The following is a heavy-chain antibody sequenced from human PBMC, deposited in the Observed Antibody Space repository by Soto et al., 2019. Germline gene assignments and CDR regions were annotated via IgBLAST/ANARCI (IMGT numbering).Heavy chain of an antibody. J-gene: IGHJ6*02. D-gene: IGHD6-13*01. CDR3: ARVAGLYSSRGGNGMDV. CDR2: ISAYNGNT. CDR1: GYTFTSYG. Sequence: ASVNVSCTASGYTFTSYGISWVRQAPGQGLEWMGWISAYNGNTNYAQKLQGRVTMTTDTSTSTAYMELRSLRSDDTAVYYCARVAGLYSSRGGNGMDVWGQGTTVTVSS. V-gene: IGHV1-18*01.